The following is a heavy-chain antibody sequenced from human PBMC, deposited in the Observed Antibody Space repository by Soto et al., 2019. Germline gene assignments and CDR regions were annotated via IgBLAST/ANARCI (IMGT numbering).Heavy chain of an antibody. CDR3: ARWLSGFDY. D-gene: IGHD3-3*01. J-gene: IGHJ4*02. V-gene: IGHV4-59*01. CDR1: GGSISSYY. Sequence: PSETLSLTGTVPGGSISSYYWSWIRQPPGKGLEWIGYIYYSGSTNYNPSLKSRVTISVDTSKNQFSLKLSSVTAADTAVYYCARWLSGFDYWGQGTLVTVSS. CDR2: IYYSGST.